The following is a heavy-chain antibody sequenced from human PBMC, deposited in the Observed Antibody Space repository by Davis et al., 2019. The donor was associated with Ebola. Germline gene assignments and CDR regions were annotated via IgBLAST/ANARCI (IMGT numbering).Heavy chain of an antibody. Sequence: LSLTCAASGFTFSDYAIHWVRQAPGKGLEWVAVISYDGTNKYYADSVKGRFTISRDNSRNTVDLQMNTLRLEDAAVYYCTRDHRGYCSSSSCLEYFQHWGRGTLVTVSS. CDR1: GFTFSDYA. CDR2: ISYDGTNK. CDR3: TRDHRGYCSSSSCLEYFQH. J-gene: IGHJ1*01. D-gene: IGHD2-2*01. V-gene: IGHV3-30-3*01.